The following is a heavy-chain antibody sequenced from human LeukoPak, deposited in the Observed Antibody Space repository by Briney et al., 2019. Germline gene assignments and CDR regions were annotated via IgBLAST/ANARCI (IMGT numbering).Heavy chain of an antibody. J-gene: IGHJ5*02. CDR3: TRRVSTTRWFDP. V-gene: IGHV3-74*01. Sequence: PGGSLRLSSAASGFTFSSYWMHWVRQAPGKGLVWVSRIKSDGSTTNYADSVKGRFTISRDNAENTLYLQMNSLRVEDTAVYYCTRRVSTTRWFDPWGQGTLVTVSS. D-gene: IGHD2-15*01. CDR1: GFTFSSYW. CDR2: IKSDGSTT.